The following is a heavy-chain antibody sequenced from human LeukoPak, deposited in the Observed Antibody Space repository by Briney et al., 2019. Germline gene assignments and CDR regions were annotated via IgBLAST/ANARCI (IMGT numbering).Heavy chain of an antibody. Sequence: SGGSLRLSCAASGITFSSYGMHWVRQAPGKGLEWVAVIWYDGSNKYYADSVKGRFTISRDNSKNTLYLQMNSLRAEDTAVYYCAKVLVGNDAFDIWGQGTMVTVSS. CDR1: GITFSSYG. J-gene: IGHJ3*02. D-gene: IGHD2-2*01. CDR2: IWYDGSNK. V-gene: IGHV3-33*06. CDR3: AKVLVGNDAFDI.